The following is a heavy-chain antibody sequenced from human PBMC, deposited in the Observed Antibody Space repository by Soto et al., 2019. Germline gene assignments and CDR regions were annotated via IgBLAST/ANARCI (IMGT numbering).Heavy chain of an antibody. D-gene: IGHD3-9*01. CDR1: GFTFSSYA. J-gene: IGHJ4*02. CDR2: IDGSGAGT. Sequence: EVQVLESGGGLVQPGGSLRLSCVASGFTFSSYAMSWVRQAPGRWLECVSSIDGSGAGTYYSDSVRGRFTISRDNSKNTLDLQMDSLRAEDTAVYYCAKGDILTGARQGWDYWGQGTLVTVSS. V-gene: IGHV3-23*01. CDR3: AKGDILTGARQGWDY.